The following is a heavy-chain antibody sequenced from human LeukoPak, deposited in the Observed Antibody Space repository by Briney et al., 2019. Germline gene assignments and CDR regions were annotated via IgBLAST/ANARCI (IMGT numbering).Heavy chain of an antibody. CDR2: IYTSGST. Sequence: SQTLSLTCTVSGGSISSGSYYWSWIRQPAGKGREWIGRIYTSGSTNYNPSLKSRVTISVDTSKNQFSLKLSSVTAADTAVYYCARAQDGLVPAAVYFDYWGQGTLVTVSS. V-gene: IGHV4-61*02. D-gene: IGHD2-2*01. CDR3: ARAQDGLVPAAVYFDY. CDR1: GGSISSGSYY. J-gene: IGHJ4*02.